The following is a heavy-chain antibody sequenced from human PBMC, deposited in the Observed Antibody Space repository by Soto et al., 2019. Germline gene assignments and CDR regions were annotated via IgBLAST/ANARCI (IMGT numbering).Heavy chain of an antibody. Sequence: QVQLQESGPGLVKPSETLFLTCTVSGGSISSYYWSWIRQPPGKGLEWIASIHYSGSTKYNPSLKSRVTVSVDTSKNQFSLKLSSVTAADTAVYYCAGSTGWYWFDPWGQGTLVTVSS. J-gene: IGHJ5*02. CDR2: IHYSGST. D-gene: IGHD6-19*01. CDR3: AGSTGWYWFDP. V-gene: IGHV4-59*08. CDR1: GGSISSYY.